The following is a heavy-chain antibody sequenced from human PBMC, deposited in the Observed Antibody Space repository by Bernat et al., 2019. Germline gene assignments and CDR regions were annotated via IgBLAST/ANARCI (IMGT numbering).Heavy chain of an antibody. D-gene: IGHD6-13*01. CDR3: AHLPGYSSSWYSPLDY. V-gene: IGHV2-5*02. Sequence: QITLKEPGPTLVKPTQTLTLTCTFSGFSLSTSGVGVGWIRQPPGKALEWLALIYWDDDKRYSPSLKSRLTITKDTSKNQVVLTMTNMDPVDTATYYCAHLPGYSSSWYSPLDYWGQGTLVTVSS. J-gene: IGHJ4*02. CDR2: IYWDDDK. CDR1: GFSLSTSGVG.